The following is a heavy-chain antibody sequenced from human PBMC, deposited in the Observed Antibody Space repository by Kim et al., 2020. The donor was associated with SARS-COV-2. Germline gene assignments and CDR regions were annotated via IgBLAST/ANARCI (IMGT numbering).Heavy chain of an antibody. Sequence: NDSAVSVKSRITTNPDTSKNQFSLHLNSVTPEDTAVYYCAAEGAAGKFDYWGQGTLVTVSS. CDR2: N. CDR3: AAEGAAGKFDY. D-gene: IGHD6-13*01. J-gene: IGHJ4*02. V-gene: IGHV6-1*01.